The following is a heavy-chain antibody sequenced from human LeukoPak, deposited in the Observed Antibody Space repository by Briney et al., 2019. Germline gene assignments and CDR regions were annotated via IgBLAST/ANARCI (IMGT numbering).Heavy chain of an antibody. J-gene: IGHJ4*02. V-gene: IGHV1-8*01. D-gene: IGHD6-19*01. CDR3: ARGLGYSSGWDIDY. CDR2: MNPNSGNT. CDR1: GYTFTSYD. Sequence: ASVKVSCKASGYTFTSYDINWVRQATGQGLEWMGWMNPNSGNTGYAQKFQGRVTMTRNTSIRTAYMELSSLRSEDTAVYYCARGLGYSSGWDIDYWGQGTLVTVSS.